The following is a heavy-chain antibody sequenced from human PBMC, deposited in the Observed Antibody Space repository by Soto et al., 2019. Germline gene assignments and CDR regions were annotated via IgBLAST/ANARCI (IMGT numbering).Heavy chain of an antibody. V-gene: IGHV1-69*13. CDR2: IIPIFGTA. J-gene: IGHJ5*02. CDR1: GGTFSSYA. D-gene: IGHD6-13*01. CDR3: ARDWGIAAAGRNWFDP. Sequence: SVEVSCKASGGTFSSYAISWVRQAPGQGLEWMGGIIPIFGTANYAQKFQGRVTITADESTSTAYMELSSLRSEDTAVYYCARDWGIAAAGRNWFDPWGQGTLVTVSS.